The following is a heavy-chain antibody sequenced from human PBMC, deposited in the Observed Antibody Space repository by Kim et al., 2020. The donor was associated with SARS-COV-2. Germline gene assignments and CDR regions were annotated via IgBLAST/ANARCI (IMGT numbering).Heavy chain of an antibody. CDR1: GFTFSSYS. CDR2: ISSSSSTI. D-gene: IGHD1-26*01. Sequence: GGSLRLSCAASGFTFSSYSMNWVRQAPGKGLEWVSYISSSSSTIYYADSLKGRFTISRDNAKNSLYLQMNSLRDEDTAVYYCARAGGTYYPPYYFDYWGQGTLVTVSS. V-gene: IGHV3-48*02. CDR3: ARAGGTYYPPYYFDY. J-gene: IGHJ4*02.